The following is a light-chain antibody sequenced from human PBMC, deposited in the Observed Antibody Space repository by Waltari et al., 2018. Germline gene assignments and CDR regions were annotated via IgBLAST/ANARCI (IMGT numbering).Light chain of an antibody. Sequence: SYELTQPPSVSVSPGPTASINCPGDTLGHKYACWYQQKPGQSPVLVIYQDSKRPSGIPERFSGSNSGNTATLTISGTQAMDEADYYCQAWDSSTDVVFGGGTKLTVL. CDR1: TLGHKY. CDR2: QDS. V-gene: IGLV3-1*01. J-gene: IGLJ2*01. CDR3: QAWDSSTDVV.